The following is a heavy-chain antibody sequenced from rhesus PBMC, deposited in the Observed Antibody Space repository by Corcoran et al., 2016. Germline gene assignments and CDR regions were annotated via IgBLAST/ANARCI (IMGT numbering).Heavy chain of an antibody. J-gene: IGHJ4*01. D-gene: IGHD6-25*01. CDR1: GGSSRGYA. V-gene: IGHV4-165*01. Sequence: QVQLQESGPGLVKPSETLSLTCAVSGGSSRGYAWGWFRQPPGTGLEWIGYISGSSGSTDYNPSLKSRVTISTDTSKNQFSLKLSSVTAADTAVYYCAREGIAAATNWGQGVLVTVSS. CDR3: AREGIAAATN. CDR2: ISGSSGST.